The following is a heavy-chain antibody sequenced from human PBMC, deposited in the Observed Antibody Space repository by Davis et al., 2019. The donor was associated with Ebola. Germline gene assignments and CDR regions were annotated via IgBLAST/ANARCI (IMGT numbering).Heavy chain of an antibody. CDR1: GFTFSGYA. J-gene: IGHJ4*02. CDR3: ARARCGGDCRSFDY. V-gene: IGHV3-23*01. Sequence: GESLKISCAASGFTFSGYAMTWFRHAPGRGLEWVSTTDSGGHSTYYADSVKGRLTISRDNSRDTLFLQMASLGAEDTAVYYCARARCGGDCRSFDYWGQGTLVSVSS. D-gene: IGHD2-21*01. CDR2: TDSGGHST.